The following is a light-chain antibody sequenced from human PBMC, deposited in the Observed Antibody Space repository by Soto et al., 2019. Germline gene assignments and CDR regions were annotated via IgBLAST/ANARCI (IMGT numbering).Light chain of an antibody. V-gene: IGKV3-15*01. CDR3: QQYNFWSLFS. CDR2: DAS. CDR1: YSVGSD. Sequence: EIVMTQSPATLSVSPGDRATLSCRASYSVGSDLAWYQVRPGQAPRLLVYDASTRAIDIPTRFSGRGSGTEFTLTISSLQSEDVAVYYCQQYNFWSLFSFAQGTKLEI. J-gene: IGKJ2*01.